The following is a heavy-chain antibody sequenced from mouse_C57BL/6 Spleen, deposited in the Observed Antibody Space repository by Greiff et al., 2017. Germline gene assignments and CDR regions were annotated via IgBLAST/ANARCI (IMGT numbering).Heavy chain of an antibody. D-gene: IGHD1-1*01. Sequence: EVQLQQSGPELVKPGASVKIPCKASGYTFTDYNMDWVKQSHGKSLEWIGDINPNNGGTIYNQKFKGKATLTVDKSSSTAYMELRSRTSEDTAVYYCARSLYYYGSSYFDYWGQGTTLTVSS. CDR2: INPNNGGT. J-gene: IGHJ2*01. CDR3: ARSLYYYGSSYFDY. CDR1: GYTFTDYN. V-gene: IGHV1-18*01.